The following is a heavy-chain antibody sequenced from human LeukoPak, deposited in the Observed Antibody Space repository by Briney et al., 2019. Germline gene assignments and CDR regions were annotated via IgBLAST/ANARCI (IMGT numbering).Heavy chain of an antibody. CDR1: GGSISSYY. J-gene: IGHJ5*02. CDR2: IYYSGST. D-gene: IGHD1-26*01. V-gene: IGHV4-59*01. Sequence: KASETLSLTCTVSGGSISSYYWSWIRQPPGKGLEWIGYIYYSGSTNYNPSLKSRVTISVDTSKNQFSLKLSSVTAADTAVYYCARATTRWELRPWGQGTLVTVSS. CDR3: ARATTRWELRP.